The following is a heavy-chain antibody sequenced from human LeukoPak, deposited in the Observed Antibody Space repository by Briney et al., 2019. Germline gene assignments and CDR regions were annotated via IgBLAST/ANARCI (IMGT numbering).Heavy chain of an antibody. Sequence: PGRSLRLSCAASGYTFSSYGMHWVRQAPGKGLEWVAVIWYDGSNKYYADSVKGRFTISRDNSKNTLYLQMNSLRAEDTAVYYCAKAGEYYDSSGYYDYWGQGTLVTVSS. J-gene: IGHJ4*02. CDR3: AKAGEYYDSSGYYDY. CDR1: GYTFSSYG. D-gene: IGHD3-22*01. V-gene: IGHV3-33*06. CDR2: IWYDGSNK.